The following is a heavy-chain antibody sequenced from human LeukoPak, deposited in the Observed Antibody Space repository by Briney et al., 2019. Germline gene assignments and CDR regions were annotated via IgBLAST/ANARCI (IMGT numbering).Heavy chain of an antibody. Sequence: SETLSLTCTVSGGSISSSSYYWGWIRQPPGKGLEWIGSIYYSGSTYYNPSLKSRVTISVDTSKNQFSLKLSSVTAADTAVYYCGRARDSSGHYYFEYWGQGSLVTVSS. CDR1: GGSISSSSYY. V-gene: IGHV4-39*07. CDR2: IYYSGST. CDR3: GRARDSSGHYYFEY. D-gene: IGHD3-22*01. J-gene: IGHJ4*02.